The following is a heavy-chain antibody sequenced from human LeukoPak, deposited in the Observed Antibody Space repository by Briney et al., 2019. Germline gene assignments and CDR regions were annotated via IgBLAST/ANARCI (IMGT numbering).Heavy chain of an antibody. V-gene: IGHV1-46*01. CDR3: ARANGGGLDY. J-gene: IGHJ4*02. CDR1: GYTFSTYY. Sequence: ASVKVSCKTSGYTFSTYYMHWVRQAPGQGLEWLGIIHPTDGSTSYTQKIQGRVTMTRDTATGTVYLELSSLRSEDSAVYWCARANGGGLDYWGQGTLITVSS. CDR2: IHPTDGST. D-gene: IGHD3-10*01.